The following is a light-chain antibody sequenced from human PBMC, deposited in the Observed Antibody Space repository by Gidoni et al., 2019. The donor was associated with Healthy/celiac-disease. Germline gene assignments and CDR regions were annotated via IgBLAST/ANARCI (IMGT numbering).Light chain of an antibody. CDR3: HQYASPATT. V-gene: IGKV3-20*01. CDR2: GAP. J-gene: IGKJ1*01. CDR1: QSFHDNY. Sequence: GNLGLSRGERTTSSCRASQSFHDNYLAWYQQTPGQSPRLLVYGAPNRASAIPMWLAFSRFGTRFKLAVDRLRPSSLFVYYCHQYASPATTFGPGTKVEIK.